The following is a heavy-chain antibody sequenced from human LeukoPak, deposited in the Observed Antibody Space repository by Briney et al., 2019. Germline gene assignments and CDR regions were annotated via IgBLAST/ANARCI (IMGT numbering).Heavy chain of an antibody. V-gene: IGHV1-18*04. D-gene: IGHD2-2*01. CDR1: GYTFTSYG. CDR3: ARDGVVPAAMPFDY. J-gene: IGHJ4*02. Sequence: ASVKVSCKASGYTFTSYGISWVRQADGQGVEGIGWISAYNGNTNFAQKLQGRVTMTTDTSTSTAYMELRSLRSDDTAVYYCARDGVVPAAMPFDYWGQGTLVTVSS. CDR2: ISAYNGNT.